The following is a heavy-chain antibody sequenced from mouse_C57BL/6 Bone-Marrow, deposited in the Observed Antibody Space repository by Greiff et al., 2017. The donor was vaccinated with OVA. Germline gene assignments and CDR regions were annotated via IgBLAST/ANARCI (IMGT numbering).Heavy chain of an antibody. D-gene: IGHD1-1*01. Sequence: QVQLQQSGPELVKPGASVKLSCKASGYTFTSYDINWVKQRPGQGLEWIGWIYPRDGSTKYKEKFKGKATLTVDTSASTGYMELNSLASEDSAVDFGQIDYYGSPGDYFGYWGQGTTLTVSS. CDR3: QIDYYGSPGDYFGY. CDR2: IYPRDGST. J-gene: IGHJ2*01. CDR1: GYTFTSYD. V-gene: IGHV1-85*01.